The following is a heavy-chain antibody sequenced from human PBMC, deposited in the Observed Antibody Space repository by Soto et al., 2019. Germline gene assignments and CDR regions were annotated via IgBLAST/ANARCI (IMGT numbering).Heavy chain of an antibody. Sequence: PGGSLRLSCATSGFTFSSYWMNWVRQAPGKGLEYVSAISSNGGSTYYANSVKGRFTISRDNSKNTLYLQMGSLRAEDMAVYYCARVGGSGSYYYYYMDVWGKGTTVTVSS. D-gene: IGHD3-10*01. V-gene: IGHV3-64*01. CDR1: GFTFSSYW. CDR2: ISSNGGST. J-gene: IGHJ6*03. CDR3: ARVGGSGSYYYYYMDV.